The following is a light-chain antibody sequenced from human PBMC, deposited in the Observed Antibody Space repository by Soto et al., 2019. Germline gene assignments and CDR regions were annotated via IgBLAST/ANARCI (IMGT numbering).Light chain of an antibody. J-gene: IGKJ4*01. CDR1: QSLRNNY. V-gene: IGKV3-20*01. CDR3: QQFNNSPLT. CDR2: SAS. Sequence: EIVLTQSPGTLSLSSGERATLSCRASQSLRNNYLAWYQQKPGQTPRLLIHSASSRATGIPDRFSGSGSGIDFTLTISRLEPEDFAVYYYQQFNNSPLTFGGGTKVEIK.